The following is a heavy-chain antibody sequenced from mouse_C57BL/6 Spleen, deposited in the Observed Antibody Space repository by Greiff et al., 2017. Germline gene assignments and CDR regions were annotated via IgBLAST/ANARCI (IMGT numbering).Heavy chain of an antibody. D-gene: IGHD2-3*01. CDR2: IDPENGDT. CDR3: AWMVTSRQEAY. Sequence: VQLQQSGAELVRPGASVKLSCTASGFNIKDDYMHWVKQRPEQGLEWIGWIDPENGDTEYASKFQGKATLTADTSSNTAYLQLSSLTSEDNAVYYCAWMVTSRQEAYWGTGTLVTVSA. CDR1: GFNIKDDY. J-gene: IGHJ3*01. V-gene: IGHV14-4*01.